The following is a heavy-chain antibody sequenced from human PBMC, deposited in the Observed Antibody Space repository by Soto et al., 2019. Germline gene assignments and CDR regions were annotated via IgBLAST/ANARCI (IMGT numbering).Heavy chain of an antibody. D-gene: IGHD3-3*01. V-gene: IGHV3-23*01. J-gene: IGHJ3*02. Sequence: GGSLRLSCAASGFTFSSYAMSWVRQAPGKGLEWVSAISGSGGNTYYADSVKGRFTISRDNSKNTLYLQMNSLRAEDTAVYYCAKDRITIFGVVKGQSDAFDIWGQGTMVTVSS. CDR3: AKDRITIFGVVKGQSDAFDI. CDR2: ISGSGGNT. CDR1: GFTFSSYA.